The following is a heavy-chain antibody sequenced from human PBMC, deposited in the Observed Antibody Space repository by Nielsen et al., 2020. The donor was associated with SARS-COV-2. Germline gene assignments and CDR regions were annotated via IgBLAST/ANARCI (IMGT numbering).Heavy chain of an antibody. V-gene: IGHV3-48*04. CDR3: VLFYPPIHSRLPGLDAFDI. CDR2: IGSRSGTI. CDR1: GFTFSRYS. J-gene: IGHJ3*02. D-gene: IGHD3-9*01. Sequence: GASLKIYCAASGFTFSRYSMNWVRQAPGKGLEWVSYIGSRSGTIYYAHSEKGRFTISRDNAMNSLYLQMNILRAEATAVFCSVLFYPPIHSRLPGLDAFDIWGQGTMVTVSS.